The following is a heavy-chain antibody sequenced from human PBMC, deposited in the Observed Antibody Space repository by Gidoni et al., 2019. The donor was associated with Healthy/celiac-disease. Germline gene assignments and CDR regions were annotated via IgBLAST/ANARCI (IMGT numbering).Heavy chain of an antibody. D-gene: IGHD4-17*01. CDR2: NNPGGGST. J-gene: IGHJ4*02. Sequence: QAQLVQSGVEVTKLGASVKVSCKASGYLFTSYYMHWVRQAPGQGLEWRGINNPGGGSTGYAQKFQGRVTMTGNTSTGSVYMELSSLRSGDTAVYYCAREGYGDYGDYGDYWGQGTLVTVSS. CDR1: GYLFTSYY. V-gene: IGHV1-46*01. CDR3: AREGYGDYGDYGDY.